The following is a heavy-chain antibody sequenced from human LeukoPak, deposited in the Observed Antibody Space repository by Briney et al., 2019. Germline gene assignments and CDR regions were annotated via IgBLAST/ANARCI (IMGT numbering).Heavy chain of an antibody. V-gene: IGHV3-23*01. CDR1: GFTFSSHA. CDR3: AKGSLSGGTCYFDY. Sequence: GSLRLSCAASGFTFSSHAMSWVRQAPGKGLEWVSAISGSGGSTYYADSVKGRFTISRDNSKNTLYLQMNSLRAEDTAVYYCAKGSLSGGTCYFDYWGQGTLVTVSS. J-gene: IGHJ4*02. D-gene: IGHD2-15*01. CDR2: ISGSGGST.